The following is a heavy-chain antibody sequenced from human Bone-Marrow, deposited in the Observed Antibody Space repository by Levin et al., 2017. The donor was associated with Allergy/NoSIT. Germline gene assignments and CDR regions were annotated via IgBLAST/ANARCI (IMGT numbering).Heavy chain of an antibody. CDR1: GFTFSSYW. J-gene: IGHJ3*02. V-gene: IGHV3-7*01. CDR2: IKQDGSEK. Sequence: GESLKISCAASGFTFSSYWMSWVRQAPGKGLEWVANIKQDGSEKYYVDSVKGRFTISRDNAKNSLYLQMNSLRAEDTAVYYCARGSSSWYDAFDIWGQGTMVTVSS. CDR3: ARGSSSWYDAFDI. D-gene: IGHD6-13*01.